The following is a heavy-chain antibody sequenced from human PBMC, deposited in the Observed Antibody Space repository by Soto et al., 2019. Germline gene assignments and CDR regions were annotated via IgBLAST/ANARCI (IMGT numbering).Heavy chain of an antibody. D-gene: IGHD2-8*02. CDR1: GGSFSGYY. V-gene: IGHV4-34*01. Sequence: QVQLQQWGAGLLKPSETLSLTCAVYGGSFSGYYWTWIRQPPGTGLEWIGEINHSGSTNYNPSLKSRVTISVDXSXNQFSLKLTSVTAADTAVYYCARDKITGLFDYWGQGTLVTVSS. CDR3: ARDKITGLFDY. J-gene: IGHJ4*02. CDR2: INHSGST.